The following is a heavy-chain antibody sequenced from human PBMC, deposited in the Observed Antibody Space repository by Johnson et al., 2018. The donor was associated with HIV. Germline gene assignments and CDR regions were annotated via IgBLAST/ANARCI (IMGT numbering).Heavy chain of an antibody. Sequence: QVQLVESGGGVVQPGRSLRLSCAASGFTFSTYGMHWVRQAPGTGLEWVALISYDGSNKYYADSVKGRFTISRDNSKNTLYLQMNSLRPVDTAVYYCATFDAFDIWGQGTMVTVSS. CDR1: GFTFSTYG. CDR2: ISYDGSNK. CDR3: ATFDAFDI. J-gene: IGHJ3*02. V-gene: IGHV3-30*03.